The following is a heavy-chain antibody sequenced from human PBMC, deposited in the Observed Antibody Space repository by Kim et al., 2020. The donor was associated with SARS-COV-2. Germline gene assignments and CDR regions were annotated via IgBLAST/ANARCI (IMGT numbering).Heavy chain of an antibody. J-gene: IGHJ6*02. CDR1: GFTFSSYA. V-gene: IGHV3-23*01. Sequence: GGSLRLSCAASGFTFSSYAMSWVRRAPGKGLEWVSAISGSGGSTYYADSVKGRFTISSDNSKNTLYLQMNSLRAEDTAVYYCAKVSFPHCSSTSCSPFGDYYYYGMDVWGQGTTVTVSS. CDR3: AKVSFPHCSSTSCSPFGDYYYYGMDV. CDR2: ISGSGGST. D-gene: IGHD2-2*01.